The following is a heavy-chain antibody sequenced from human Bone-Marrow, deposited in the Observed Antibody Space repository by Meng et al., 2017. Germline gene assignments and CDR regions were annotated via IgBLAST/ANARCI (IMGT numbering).Heavy chain of an antibody. CDR3: ARDLPGGTKGTWLDL. V-gene: IGHV1-18*01. CDR2: SSAYNGNT. CDR1: GYIFNNYG. D-gene: IGHD1-14*01. J-gene: IGHJ5*02. Sequence: QVQLVQSGAEVKKPGASVKVSCKASGYIFNNYGVSWVRQAPGQGPEWMGWSSAYNGNTNYAQNFQGRFTMNTDTSTRTAYMELRSLRSDDTAVYYCARDLPGGTKGTWLDLWGQGTLVTVSS.